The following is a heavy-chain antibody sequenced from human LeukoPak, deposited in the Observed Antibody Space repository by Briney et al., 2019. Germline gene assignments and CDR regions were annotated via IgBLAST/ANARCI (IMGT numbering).Heavy chain of an antibody. CDR1: GFTFSSYS. D-gene: IGHD2-15*01. CDR3: AKDYCRGGNCPLPFFDS. J-gene: IGHJ4*02. Sequence: GGSLRLSCVASGFTFSSYSMNWVRQAPGEGLEWVSGIIDVGDKYYADSVKGRFTISRDRSKNTVYLQMNSLRAEDTATYYCAKDYCRGGNCPLPFFDSWGQGTLVTVSS. CDR2: IIDVGDK. V-gene: IGHV3-23*01.